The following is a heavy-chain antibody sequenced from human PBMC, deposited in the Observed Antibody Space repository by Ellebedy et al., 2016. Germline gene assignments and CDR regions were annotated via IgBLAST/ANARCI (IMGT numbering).Heavy chain of an antibody. CDR2: ISYDGSNK. CDR1: GFTFSSYA. CDR3: ARDKFAYSSSWYYFDY. J-gene: IGHJ4*02. Sequence: GGSLRLSCAASGFTFSSYAMHWVRQAPGKGLEWVAVISYDGSNKYYADSVKGRFTISSDNSKNTLYLQMNSLRAEDTAVYYCARDKFAYSSSWYYFDYWGQGTLVTVSS. D-gene: IGHD6-13*01. V-gene: IGHV3-30-3*01.